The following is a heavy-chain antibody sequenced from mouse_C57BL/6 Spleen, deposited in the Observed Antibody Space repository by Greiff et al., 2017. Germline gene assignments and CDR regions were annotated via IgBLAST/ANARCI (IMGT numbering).Heavy chain of an antibody. Sequence: QVQLQQSGAELVRPGTSVKMSCKASGYTFTNYWIGWAKQRPGHGLEWIGDIYPGGGYTNYNEKFKGKATLTADKSSSTAYMQFSSLTSEASAIYYCARSSITTSFDYWGQGTTLTVSS. D-gene: IGHD1-1*01. CDR1: GYTFTNYW. V-gene: IGHV1-63*01. CDR3: ARSSITTSFDY. CDR2: IYPGGGYT. J-gene: IGHJ2*01.